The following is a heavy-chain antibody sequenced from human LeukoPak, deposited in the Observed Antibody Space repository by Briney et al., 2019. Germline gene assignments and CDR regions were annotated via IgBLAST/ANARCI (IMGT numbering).Heavy chain of an antibody. CDR3: ARAPAQESGASMGH. D-gene: IGHD1-26*01. CDR2: ISYDGSNK. V-gene: IGHV3-30*04. J-gene: IGHJ4*02. CDR1: GFTFSSYA. Sequence: GRSLRLSCAASGFTFSSYAMHRVLQAPGKGLEWVAVISYDGSNKYYADSVKGRFTISRDNSKNTLYLQMNSPRAEDTAVYYCARAPAQESGASMGHWGQGTLVTVSS.